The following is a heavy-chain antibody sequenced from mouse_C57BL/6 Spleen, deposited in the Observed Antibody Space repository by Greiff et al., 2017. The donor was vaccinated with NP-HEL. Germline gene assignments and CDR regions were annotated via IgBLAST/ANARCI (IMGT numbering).Heavy chain of an antibody. V-gene: IGHV5-4*01. J-gene: IGHJ4*01. CDR1: GFTFSSYA. CDR2: ISDGGSYT. CDR3: ARCPYYYAMDY. Sequence: EVQVVESGGGLVKPGGSLKLSCAASGFTFSSYAMSWVRQTPEKRLEWVATISDGGSYTYYPDNVKGRFTISRDNAKNNLYLQMSHLKSEDTAMYYCARCPYYYAMDYWGQRTSVTVSS.